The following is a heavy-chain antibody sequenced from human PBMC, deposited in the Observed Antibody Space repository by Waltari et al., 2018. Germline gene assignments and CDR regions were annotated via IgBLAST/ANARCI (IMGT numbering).Heavy chain of an antibody. Sequence: VQLQQSGPGLVNPSETLSLTCTVSGGSVTSGRYYWGWVRQPPGKGLEWIGYISYHGSTNYKASLNSRLAISVDTSKNQFSLRLNSVTAADTAVYYCARDSPYQLYERFGMDVWGQGTAVTVS. CDR2: ISYHGST. J-gene: IGHJ6*02. CDR1: GGSVTSGRYY. D-gene: IGHD3-10*01. V-gene: IGHV4-61*01. CDR3: ARDSPYQLYERFGMDV.